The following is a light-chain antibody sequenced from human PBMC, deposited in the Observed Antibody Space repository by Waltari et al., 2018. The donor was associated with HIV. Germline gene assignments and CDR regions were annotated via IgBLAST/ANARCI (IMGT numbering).Light chain of an antibody. CDR1: SSNIGSNS. CDR2: TND. V-gene: IGLV1-47*01. Sequence: SVLPQPPSASGTPGQRVTLSCSGDSSNIGSNSVYWYQQLPGKAPKLLIYTNDQRPSGVPDRFSGSNSGTSASLAISGLRSEDEADYYCATWDDDLSTWLFGGGTKLTVL. J-gene: IGLJ3*02. CDR3: ATWDDDLSTWL.